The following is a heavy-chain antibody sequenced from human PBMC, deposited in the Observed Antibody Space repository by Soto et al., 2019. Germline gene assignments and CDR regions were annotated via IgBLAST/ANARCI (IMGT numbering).Heavy chain of an antibody. CDR2: ITSDGNYN. J-gene: IGHJ4*02. CDR1: GFTFSDYA. D-gene: IGHD4-17*01. CDR3: ARDLGYGDYVGPDY. Sequence: QVQLVESGGGVVQPGRSLRLSCSASGFTFSDYAMHGVRQAPGKGVEWVTFITSDGNYNYYADSVKSRFTISRDNSKNAMYVQMNSLRNEDTAVYYCARDLGYGDYVGPDYWGKGTLVTVSS. V-gene: IGHV3-30-3*01.